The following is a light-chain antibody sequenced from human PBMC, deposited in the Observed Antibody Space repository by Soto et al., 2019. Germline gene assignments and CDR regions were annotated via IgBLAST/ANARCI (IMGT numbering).Light chain of an antibody. CDR3: QQYNSYSWT. CDR1: QSISSW. CDR2: KAS. V-gene: IGKV1-5*03. J-gene: IGKJ1*01. Sequence: DIQMTQSPSTLSASVGDRVTITFRASQSISSWLAWYQQKPGKAPKLLIYKASSLESGVPSRFSGSGSGTEFTLTISSLQPDDFATYYCQQYNSYSWTFGQGTKVDSK.